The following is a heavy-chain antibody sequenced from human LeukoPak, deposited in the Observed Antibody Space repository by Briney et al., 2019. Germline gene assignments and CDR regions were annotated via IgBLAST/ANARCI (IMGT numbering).Heavy chain of an antibody. CDR2: IYHSGST. V-gene: IGHV4-38-2*02. Sequence: PSETLSPTCTVSGYSISSGYDWGWIRQPPGKGLEWIGSIYHSGSTYYNPSLKSRVTISVDTSKNQFSLKLSSVTAADTAVYYCARRNSSGKLDYWGQGTLVTVSS. CDR1: GYSISSGYD. J-gene: IGHJ4*02. CDR3: ARRNSSGKLDY. D-gene: IGHD6-19*01.